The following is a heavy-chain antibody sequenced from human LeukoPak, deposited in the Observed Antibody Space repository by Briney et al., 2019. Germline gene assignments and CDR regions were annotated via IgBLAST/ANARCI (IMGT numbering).Heavy chain of an antibody. D-gene: IGHD3-10*01. CDR3: AKDRGSGSAWTRFDVYDI. V-gene: IGHV3-9*01. Sequence: QPGRSLRLSCAASGFSFDDYAMHWVRQTPGKGLEWVSGISYNVDNIGYADSVKGRFTISRDNAKKFLFPQMSSLRPEDTALYYCAKDRGSGSAWTRFDVYDIWGQGTMVTASS. J-gene: IGHJ3*02. CDR2: ISYNVDNI. CDR1: GFSFDDYA.